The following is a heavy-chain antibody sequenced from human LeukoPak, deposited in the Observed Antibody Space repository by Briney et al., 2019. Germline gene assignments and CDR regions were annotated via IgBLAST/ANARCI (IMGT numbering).Heavy chain of an antibody. D-gene: IGHD6-6*01. CDR1: GFTFSSYA. Sequence: GGSLRLSCAASGFTFSSYAMHWVRQAPGKGLEYVSAISSNGGSTYYANSVKGRFTISRDNSKNTLYLQMGSLRAEDMAVYYCARVSSSSSGPFDYWGQGTLVTVSS. J-gene: IGHJ4*02. V-gene: IGHV3-64*01. CDR3: ARVSSSSSGPFDY. CDR2: ISSNGGST.